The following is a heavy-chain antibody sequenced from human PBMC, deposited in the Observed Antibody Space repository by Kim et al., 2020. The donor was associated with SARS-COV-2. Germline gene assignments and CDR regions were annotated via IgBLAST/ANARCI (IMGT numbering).Heavy chain of an antibody. D-gene: IGHD2-15*01. CDR3: ARHRKAPYCSGGSCKSRYYFDY. CDR2: IYPGDSDT. V-gene: IGHV5-51*01. Sequence: GESLKISCKGSGYSFTSYWIGWVRQMPGKGLEWMGIIYPGDSDTRYSPSFKGQVTISADKSISTAYLQWSSLKASDTAMYYCARHRKAPYCSGGSCKSRYYFDYWGQGTLVTVSS. CDR1: GYSFTSYW. J-gene: IGHJ4*02.